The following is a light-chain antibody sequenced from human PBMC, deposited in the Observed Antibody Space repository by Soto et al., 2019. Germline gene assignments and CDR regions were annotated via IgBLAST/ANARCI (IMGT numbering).Light chain of an antibody. V-gene: IGKV3-20*01. CDR2: GAS. J-gene: IGKJ1*01. Sequence: EIVLTQSPGTLSLSPGERATLSCRASQSVSSSYLAWYRQKPGQAPRLLIYGASSRATGIPDRFSGSGSGTDFTLTISRLEPEDFAVYYCQQFEDWPTFGQGTKVDIK. CDR3: QQFEDWPT. CDR1: QSVSSSY.